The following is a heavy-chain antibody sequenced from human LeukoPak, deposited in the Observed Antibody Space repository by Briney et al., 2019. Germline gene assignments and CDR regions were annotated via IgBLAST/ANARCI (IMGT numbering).Heavy chain of an antibody. CDR3: ARLLAAAGIDY. Sequence: SETLSLTCGVYGGSFSNYYWSWIRQPPGKGLEWIGEINHSGSTKYNPSLKSRVTISVDTSKNQFSLKLSSVTAADTAVYYCARLLAAAGIDYWGQGTLVTVSS. V-gene: IGHV4-34*01. CDR1: GGSFSNYY. J-gene: IGHJ4*02. CDR2: INHSGST. D-gene: IGHD6-13*01.